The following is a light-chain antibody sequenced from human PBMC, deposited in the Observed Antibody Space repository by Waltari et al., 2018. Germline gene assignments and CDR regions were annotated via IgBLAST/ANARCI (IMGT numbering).Light chain of an antibody. J-gene: IGLJ1*01. CDR1: SSNIGAGYD. CDR2: GNS. Sequence: QSVLTQPPSVSGAPGPRVPLSCPGSSSNIGAGYDVPWYQHLPGTAPKLLIHGNSNRPSGVPDRFSGSKSGTSASLAITGLQADDEADYYCQSYDISLSGYVFGTGTKVTVL. CDR3: QSYDISLSGYV. V-gene: IGLV1-40*01.